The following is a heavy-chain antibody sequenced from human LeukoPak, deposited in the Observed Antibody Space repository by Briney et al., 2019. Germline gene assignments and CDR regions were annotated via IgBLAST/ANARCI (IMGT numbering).Heavy chain of an antibody. V-gene: IGHV3-21*01. D-gene: IGHD3-10*01. CDR3: ARDLVSSERGGPLS. Sequence: PGGSLRLSCAASGFTFSSYSMNWVRQAPGKGLEWVSSISSSSSYIYYADSVKGRFTISRDNAKNALYLQMNSLRAEDTAVYYCARDLVSSERGGPLSWGQGTLVTVSS. J-gene: IGHJ4*02. CDR1: GFTFSSYS. CDR2: ISSSSSYI.